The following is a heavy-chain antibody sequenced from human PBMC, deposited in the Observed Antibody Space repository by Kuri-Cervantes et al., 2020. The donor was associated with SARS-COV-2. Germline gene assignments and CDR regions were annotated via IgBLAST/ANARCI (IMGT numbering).Heavy chain of an antibody. CDR2: INPNSGGT. D-gene: IGHD1-26*01. CDR3: ARAYSGSYYDAFDI. J-gene: IGHJ3*02. CDR1: GYTFTGYY. Sequence: ASVKVSCKASGYTFTGYYMHWVRQAPGQGLEWMGWINPNSGGTNYAQKFQGRVTMTRDTSISTAYMELSRLRSDDTAVYYCARAYSGSYYDAFDIWGQGTMVTVSS. V-gene: IGHV1-2*02.